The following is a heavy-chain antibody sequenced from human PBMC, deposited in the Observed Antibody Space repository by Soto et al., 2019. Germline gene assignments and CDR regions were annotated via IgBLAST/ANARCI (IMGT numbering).Heavy chain of an antibody. Sequence: EEQLVESGGGLVQPGGSLRLSCAASGLTFSSYWMHWVRQAPGKGLVWVSRIKRDGSSTSYADSVEGRFTISRDNAKNTVYLQMNSLRGEDTAVSYGARDNVHGTYYTPSWGQGTLVTVSS. CDR1: GLTFSSYW. CDR3: ARDNVHGTYYTPS. D-gene: IGHD3-3*01. J-gene: IGHJ5*02. V-gene: IGHV3-74*01. CDR2: IKRDGSST.